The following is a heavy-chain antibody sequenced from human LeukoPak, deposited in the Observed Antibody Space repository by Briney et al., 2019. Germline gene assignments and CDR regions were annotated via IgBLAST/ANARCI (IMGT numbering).Heavy chain of an antibody. J-gene: IGHJ5*02. CDR1: GGSISSGDYY. Sequence: SETLSLTCTVSGGSISSGDYYWSWIRQPPGKGLEWIGYIYYSGSTYYNPSLKSRVTISVDTSKNQFSLKLSSVTAADTAVYYCARGPYLLRFYNWFDPWGQGTLVIVSS. CDR2: IYYSGST. CDR3: ARGPYLLRFYNWFDP. D-gene: IGHD3-3*01. V-gene: IGHV4-30-4*08.